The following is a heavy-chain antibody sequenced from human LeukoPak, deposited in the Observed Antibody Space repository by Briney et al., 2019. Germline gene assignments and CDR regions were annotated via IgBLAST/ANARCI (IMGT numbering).Heavy chain of an antibody. CDR1: GGSIRSSNYY. CDR2: ISSSSSYI. J-gene: IGHJ4*02. CDR3: ARDGDYYDSSGLFDY. D-gene: IGHD3-22*01. Sequence: PSETLSLTCSVSGGSIRSSNYYWGWVRQAPGKGLEWVSSISSSSSYIYYADSVKGRFTISRDNAKNSLYLQMNSLRAEDTAVYYCARDGDYYDSSGLFDYWGQGTLVTVSS. V-gene: IGHV3-21*01.